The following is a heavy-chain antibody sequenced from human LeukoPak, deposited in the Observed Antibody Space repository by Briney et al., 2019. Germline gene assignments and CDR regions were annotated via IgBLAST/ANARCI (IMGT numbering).Heavy chain of an antibody. CDR2: IYYSGST. CDR1: GGPISSYY. J-gene: IGHJ6*03. Sequence: PSETLSLTCTVSGGPISSYYWSWIRQPPGKGLEWIGYIYYSGSTNYNPSLKSRVTISVDTSKNQFSLKLSSVTAADTAVYYCARSQIAARPKVGYYMDVWGKGTTVTVSS. V-gene: IGHV4-59*01. CDR3: ARSQIAARPKVGYYMDV. D-gene: IGHD6-6*01.